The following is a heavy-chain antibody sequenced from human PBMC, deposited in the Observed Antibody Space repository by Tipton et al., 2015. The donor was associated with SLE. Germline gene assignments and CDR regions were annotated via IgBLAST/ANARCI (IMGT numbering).Heavy chain of an antibody. CDR2: TYSGETT. V-gene: IGHV3-53*01. J-gene: IGHJ6*03. D-gene: IGHD1-26*01. Sequence: SLRLSCAGAGFIVRSHYMSWVRQAPGKGLEWVSVTYSGETTYYADSVKGRFAISRDNAKNSLYLQMNSLRAEDTAVYYCARSGSYPFYYYYMDVWGKGTTVTVSS. CDR1: GFIVRSHY. CDR3: ARSGSYPFYYYYMDV.